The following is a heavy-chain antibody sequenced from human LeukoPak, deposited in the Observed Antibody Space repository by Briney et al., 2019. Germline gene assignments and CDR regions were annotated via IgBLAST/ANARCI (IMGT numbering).Heavy chain of an antibody. Sequence: SETLSLTCTVSGGSISSSSYYWGWIRQPPGKGLEWIGSIYYSGSTYYNPSLKSRVTISVDTSKNQFSLKLSSVTAADTAVYYCARIRSSSFTLYYYYMDVWGKGTTVTVSS. CDR1: GGSISSSSYY. J-gene: IGHJ6*03. D-gene: IGHD6-13*01. CDR3: ARIRSSSFTLYYYYMDV. V-gene: IGHV4-39*01. CDR2: IYYSGST.